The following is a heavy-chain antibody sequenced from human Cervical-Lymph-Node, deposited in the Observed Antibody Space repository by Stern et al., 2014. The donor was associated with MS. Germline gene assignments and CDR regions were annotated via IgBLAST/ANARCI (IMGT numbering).Heavy chain of an antibody. J-gene: IGHJ6*02. D-gene: IGHD2-15*01. Sequence: VQLVESGSEVKKPVASVKVSCKASEYTHNNYLIHWVRQAPGQRPDWMGVINPSGATNYAQKVQDRVTMTTDASTSTFYMELSRLRSEDTAVYYCAVRYCSGGRCYSVPDVWRQGTTVIVSS. CDR1: EYTHNNYL. CDR2: INPSGAT. V-gene: IGHV1-46*02. CDR3: AVRYCSGGRCYSVPDV.